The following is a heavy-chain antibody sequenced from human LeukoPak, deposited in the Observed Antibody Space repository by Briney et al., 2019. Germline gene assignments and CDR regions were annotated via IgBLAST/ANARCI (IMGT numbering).Heavy chain of an antibody. CDR1: GFTFSSFE. V-gene: IGHV3-48*03. J-gene: IGHJ4*02. CDR3: ARGYSSGWVQY. CDR2: ISTSGSTK. Sequence: GGSLRLSCAASGFTFSSFEMNWVRQAPGRGLEWLSHISTSGSTKYYANSVKGRFTISRDNAENSVYLQMSSLTAEDTGLYYCARGYSSGWVQYWGQGTLVTVSS. D-gene: IGHD6-19*01.